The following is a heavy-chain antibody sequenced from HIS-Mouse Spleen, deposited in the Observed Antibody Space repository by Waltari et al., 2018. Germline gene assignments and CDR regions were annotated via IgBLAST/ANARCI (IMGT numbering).Heavy chain of an antibody. CDR3: ARRRSYFDY. V-gene: IGHV3-30-3*01. CDR1: GFTFISYA. CDR2: ISYDGSNK. Sequence: QVQLVESGGGVVQPGRSLRLSCAAAGFTFISYAMHWVRQAPGKGLEWVAVISYDGSNKYYADSVKGRFTISRDNSKNTLYLQMNSLRAEDTAVYYCARRRSYFDYWGQGTLVTVSS. J-gene: IGHJ4*02.